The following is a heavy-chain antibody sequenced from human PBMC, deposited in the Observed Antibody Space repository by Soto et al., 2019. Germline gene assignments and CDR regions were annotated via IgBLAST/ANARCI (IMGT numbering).Heavy chain of an antibody. J-gene: IGHJ6*02. CDR1: GFTFDYYA. V-gene: IGHV3-9*01. CDR2: ISWNSGSI. D-gene: IGHD1-26*01. CDR3: AKDIXRVGATTGYYYYYGMDV. Sequence: GGSLRLSCAASGFTFDYYAMHWVRQAPGKGLEWVSGISWNSGSIGYADSVKGRFTISRDNAKNSLYLQMNSLRAEDTALYYCAKDIXRVGATTGYYYYYGMDVWGQGTTVTVSS.